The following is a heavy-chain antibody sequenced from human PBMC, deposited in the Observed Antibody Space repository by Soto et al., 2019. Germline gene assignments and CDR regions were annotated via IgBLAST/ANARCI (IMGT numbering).Heavy chain of an antibody. CDR1: GFTFGSYS. V-gene: IGHV3-48*02. CDR3: ARSYYDFWSGYPGIIPHGMDV. CDR2: ISSSSSTI. Sequence: GGSLRLSCAASGFTFGSYSMNWVRQAPGKGLEWVSYISSSSSTIYYADSVKGRFTISRDNAKNSLYLQMNSLRDEDTAVYYCARSYYDFWSGYPGIIPHGMDVWGQGTTVTVSS. J-gene: IGHJ6*02. D-gene: IGHD3-3*01.